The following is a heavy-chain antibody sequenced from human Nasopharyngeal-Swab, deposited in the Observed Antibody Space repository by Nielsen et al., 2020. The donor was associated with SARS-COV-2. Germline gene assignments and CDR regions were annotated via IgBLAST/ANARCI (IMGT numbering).Heavy chain of an antibody. CDR1: GFTFSSYS. J-gene: IGHJ5*02. CDR2: ITGNGDTT. Sequence: GESLKISCAASGFTFSSYSMSWLRQAPGKGLEWVSTITGNGDTTYYADSVKGRFTISRDNSENTVYLQMNSLRAEDTALYHCARPLSRDSTWTTEANWFDPWGQGPLVTVSS. D-gene: IGHD6-13*01. CDR3: ARPLSRDSTWTTEANWFDP. V-gene: IGHV3-23*01.